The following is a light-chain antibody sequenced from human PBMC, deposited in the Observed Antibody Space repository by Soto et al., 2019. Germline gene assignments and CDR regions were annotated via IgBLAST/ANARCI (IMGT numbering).Light chain of an antibody. CDR3: SSYAGSNTFI. CDR1: SSDVGGYNY. J-gene: IGLJ2*01. Sequence: QSARTQPPSASGSPGQSVTISCTGTSSDVGGYNYVSWYQQYPGKAPKLMIYEVSKGPSGVPDRFSGSKSGNTASLTVSGLQAEDEADYYCSSYAGSNTFIFGGGTKLTVL. V-gene: IGLV2-8*01. CDR2: EVS.